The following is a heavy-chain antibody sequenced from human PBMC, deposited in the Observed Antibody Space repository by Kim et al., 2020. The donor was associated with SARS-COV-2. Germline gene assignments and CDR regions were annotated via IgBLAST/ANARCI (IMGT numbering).Heavy chain of an antibody. J-gene: IGHJ3*01. V-gene: IGHV3-43*02. CDR3: AKGRKDYYDSSGVYSRDADDL. CDR2: ISGDGGST. D-gene: IGHD3-22*01. Sequence: GGSLRLSCAASGFTFDDYAMHWVRQAPGKGLEWVSLISGDGGSTYYADSVKGRFTISRDNSKNSLYLQMNSLRTENTALYYCAKGRKDYYDSSGVYSRDADDLWGKGTTVTLSS. CDR1: GFTFDDYA.